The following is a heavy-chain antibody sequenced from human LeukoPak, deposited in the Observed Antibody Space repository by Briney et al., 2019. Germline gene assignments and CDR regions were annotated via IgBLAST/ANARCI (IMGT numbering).Heavy chain of an antibody. CDR2: ICSGSSYI. D-gene: IGHD6-19*01. V-gene: IGHV3-21*01. CDR1: GFTFSSYN. Sequence: GGSLRLSCAASGFTFSSYNMNWVRQAPGKGLEWVSSICSGSSYIYYGDSVKGRFTISRDNAKNSLYLQMNSLRAEDTAVYYCASVAVAGYFDSWGQGTLVTVSS. CDR3: ASVAVAGYFDS. J-gene: IGHJ4*02.